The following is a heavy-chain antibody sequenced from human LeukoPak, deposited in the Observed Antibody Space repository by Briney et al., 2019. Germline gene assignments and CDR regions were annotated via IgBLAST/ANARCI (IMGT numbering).Heavy chain of an antibody. Sequence: ASVKVSCTASGYSFTDYYMHWVRQAPGQGLEWMGWISPRSGDTSYAQKFQGRVTMTRDTSINTVDMDLSRLTSDDTAVFYCARGREIHGGSDTKLDDYWGQGTLVTVSS. V-gene: IGHV1-2*02. CDR2: ISPRSGDT. D-gene: IGHD3-10*01. J-gene: IGHJ4*02. CDR1: GYSFTDYY. CDR3: ARGREIHGGSDTKLDDY.